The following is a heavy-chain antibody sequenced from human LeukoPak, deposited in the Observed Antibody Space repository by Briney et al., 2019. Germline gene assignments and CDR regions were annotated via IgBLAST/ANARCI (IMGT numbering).Heavy chain of an antibody. J-gene: IGHJ4*02. D-gene: IGHD4-17*01. CDR2: SNPSGGST. CDR1: RYTFTSYY. CDR3: ARDLYPGNDYGDSKQSDY. Sequence: ASVKVSCKASRYTFTSYYMDWVRQAPGQGLEWMGISNPSGGSTSYAQKFQGRVTMTRDMSTSTVYMELSSLRSDDTAVYYCARDLYPGNDYGDSKQSDYWGQGTLVTVSS. V-gene: IGHV1-46*01.